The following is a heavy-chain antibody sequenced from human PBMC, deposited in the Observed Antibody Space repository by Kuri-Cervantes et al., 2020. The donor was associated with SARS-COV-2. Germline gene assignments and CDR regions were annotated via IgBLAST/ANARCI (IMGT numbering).Heavy chain of an antibody. D-gene: IGHD3-9*01. CDR2: FMSDGTSP. CDR1: GFTFGNYW. CDR3: ARDRTILDYFDY. Sequence: GESLKISCAASGFTFGNYWMHWVRQAPGKGLVWVSRFMSDGTSPSYADSVRGRFTISRDNAKNTLYLQMNSLRADDTAVYYCARDRTILDYFDYWGQGTLVTVSS. V-gene: IGHV3-74*01. J-gene: IGHJ4*02.